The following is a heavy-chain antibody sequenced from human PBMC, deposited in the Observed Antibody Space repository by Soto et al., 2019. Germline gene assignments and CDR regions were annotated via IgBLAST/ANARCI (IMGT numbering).Heavy chain of an antibody. CDR3: ARDKITGLFDY. J-gene: IGHJ4*02. D-gene: IGHD2-8*02. Sequence: TSETLSLTCTVFGGSIGSYYWSWIRQPPGTGLEWIGEINHSGSTNYNPSLKSRVTISVDTSKNQFSLKLTSVTAADTAVYYCARDKITGLFDYWGQGTLVTVSS. V-gene: IGHV4-34*01. CDR1: GGSIGSYY. CDR2: INHSGST.